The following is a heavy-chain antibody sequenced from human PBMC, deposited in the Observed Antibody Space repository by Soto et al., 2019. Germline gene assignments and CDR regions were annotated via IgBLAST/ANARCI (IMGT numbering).Heavy chain of an antibody. J-gene: IGHJ6*02. Sequence: QVQLVESGGGVVQPGRSLRLSCAASGFTFSSYAMHWVRQAPGKGLEWVAVISYDGSNKYYADSVKGRFTISRDNSKNLRYLQMNSLRAEDTAVYYCARDGTMVSASGRMDVWGQGTTVTVSS. D-gene: IGHD2-8*01. V-gene: IGHV3-30-3*01. CDR2: ISYDGSNK. CDR1: GFTFSSYA. CDR3: ARDGTMVSASGRMDV.